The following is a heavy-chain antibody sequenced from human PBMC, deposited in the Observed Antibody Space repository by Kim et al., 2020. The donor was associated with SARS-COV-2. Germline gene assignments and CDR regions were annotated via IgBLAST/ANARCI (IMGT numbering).Heavy chain of an antibody. CDR2: ISYDGSNK. CDR3: AKERMGYSYGSRYYYYGMDV. J-gene: IGHJ6*02. CDR1: GFTFSSYG. V-gene: IGHV3-30*18. Sequence: GGSLRLSCAASGFTFSSYGMHWVRQAPGKGLEWVAVISYDGSNKYYADSVKGRFTISRDNSKNTLYLQMNSLRAEDTAVYYCAKERMGYSYGSRYYYYGMDVWGQGTTVTVSS. D-gene: IGHD5-18*01.